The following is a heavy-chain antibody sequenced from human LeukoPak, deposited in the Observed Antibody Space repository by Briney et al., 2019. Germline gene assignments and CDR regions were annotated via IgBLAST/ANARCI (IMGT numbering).Heavy chain of an antibody. J-gene: IGHJ4*02. V-gene: IGHV3-30*03. CDR3: ARDGTIFGMFTYFDY. CDR2: ISYDGSNK. Sequence: PGGSLRLSCAASGFTFSSYGMHWVRQAPGKGLEWVAVISYDGSNKYYADSVKGRFTISRDNSKNTLYLQMNSLRAEDTALYYCARDGTIFGMFTYFDYWGQGTLVTVSS. D-gene: IGHD3-3*01. CDR1: GFTFSSYG.